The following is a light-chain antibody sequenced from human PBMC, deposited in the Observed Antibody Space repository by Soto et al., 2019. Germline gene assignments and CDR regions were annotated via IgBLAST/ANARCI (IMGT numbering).Light chain of an antibody. J-gene: IGKJ1*01. CDR1: QSVSSSY. CDR2: GPS. Sequence: DIVLTQSPGTLSLSPGERATLSCRASQSVSSSYLAWYQQKPGQAPRLLNYGPSSRANRIPDRFSGSGSGKAVTLTISRLEREDFSVYSCQQYGSSPQTFGKGTKVEIK. V-gene: IGKV3-20*01. CDR3: QQYGSSPQT.